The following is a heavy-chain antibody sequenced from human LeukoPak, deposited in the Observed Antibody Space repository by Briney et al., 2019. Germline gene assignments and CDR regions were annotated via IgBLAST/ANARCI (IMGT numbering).Heavy chain of an antibody. Sequence: GSLRLSCAASGFSFSTYWMSWVRQAPGKGLEWVACVNEDESKKYYVDSVKGRFTISRDNAKNSLYLQMNSLRAEDTAIYYCARDGGSGWYSDYWGQGTLVTVSS. CDR2: VNEDESKK. D-gene: IGHD6-19*01. CDR1: GFSFSTYW. V-gene: IGHV3-7*01. J-gene: IGHJ4*02. CDR3: ARDGGSGWYSDY.